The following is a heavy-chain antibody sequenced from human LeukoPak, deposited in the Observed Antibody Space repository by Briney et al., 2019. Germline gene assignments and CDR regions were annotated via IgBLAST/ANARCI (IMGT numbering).Heavy chain of an antibody. V-gene: IGHV3-66*02. Sequence: GGSLRLFCAASGFTVSSNSMTWVRQAPGKGLEWVSIIYAGGTTYYADSMKGRFTISRDNSKNTLYLQMSSLRAEDTAVYYCASGVTNSYYFHYWGQGTLVTVSS. D-gene: IGHD2/OR15-2a*01. J-gene: IGHJ4*02. CDR3: ASGVTNSYYFHY. CDR2: IYAGGTT. CDR1: GFTVSSNS.